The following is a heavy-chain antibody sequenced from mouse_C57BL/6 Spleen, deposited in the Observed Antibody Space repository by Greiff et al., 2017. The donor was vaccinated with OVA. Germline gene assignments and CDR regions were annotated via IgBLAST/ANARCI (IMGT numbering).Heavy chain of an antibody. CDR2: IDPEDGET. CDR3: VAVVATDYFDY. CDR1: GFNIKDYY. V-gene: IGHV14-2*01. Sequence: EVQVVESGAELVKPGASVKLSCTASGFNIKDYYMHWVKQRTEQGLEWIGRIDPEDGETKYAPKFQGKATITADTSSNTAYLQLSSLTSEDTAVYYCVAVVATDYFDYWGQGTTLTVSS. D-gene: IGHD1-1*01. J-gene: IGHJ2*01.